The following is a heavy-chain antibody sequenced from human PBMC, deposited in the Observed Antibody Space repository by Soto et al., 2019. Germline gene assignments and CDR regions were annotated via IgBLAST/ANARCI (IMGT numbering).Heavy chain of an antibody. CDR3: ASRDIVATIGFDY. J-gene: IGHJ4*02. Sequence: QVQLQESGPGLVKPSGTLSLTCAVSSGSISSSNWWSWVRQPPGKGLEWIGEIYHSGSTNYNPSLKSRVTISVDKSKNQFSLKLSSVTAADTAVYYSASRDIVATIGFDYWGQGTLVTVSS. V-gene: IGHV4-4*02. D-gene: IGHD5-12*01. CDR2: IYHSGST. CDR1: SGSISSSNW.